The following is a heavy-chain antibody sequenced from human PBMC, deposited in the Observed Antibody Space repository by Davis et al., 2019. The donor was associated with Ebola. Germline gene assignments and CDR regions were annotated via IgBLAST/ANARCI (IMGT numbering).Heavy chain of an antibody. D-gene: IGHD3-10*01. Sequence: ASVKVSCKASGYTFTGYYMHWVRQAPGQGLEWMGWINPNSGGTNYAQKFQGRVTITRNTSISTAYMELSSLRSEDTAVYYCARTLPGSYYYYYMDVWGKGTTVTVSS. CDR3: ARTLPGSYYYYYMDV. CDR1: GYTFTGYY. J-gene: IGHJ6*03. V-gene: IGHV1-2*02. CDR2: INPNSGGT.